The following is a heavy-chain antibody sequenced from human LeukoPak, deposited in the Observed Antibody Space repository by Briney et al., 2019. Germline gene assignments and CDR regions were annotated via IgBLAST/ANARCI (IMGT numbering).Heavy chain of an antibody. V-gene: IGHV3-7*01. D-gene: IGHD3-10*01. CDR2: INEVGTKE. Sequence: PGGSLRLSCAASGFIFSDYWMNWVRQVQGKGLEWVANINEVGTKEDYVDSVRGRFTISRDNTKNTLYLQMNSLRAEDTALYYCATRESSMARTHWGQGTLVTVSS. J-gene: IGHJ4*02. CDR1: GFIFSDYW. CDR3: ATRESSMARTH.